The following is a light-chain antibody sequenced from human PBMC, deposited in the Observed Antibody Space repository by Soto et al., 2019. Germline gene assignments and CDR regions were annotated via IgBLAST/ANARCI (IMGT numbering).Light chain of an antibody. CDR3: QSYDSSHVV. CDR2: GYN. J-gene: IGLJ2*01. V-gene: IGLV1-40*01. Sequence: QSVLTQPPSVSGAPGQRVTISCTGSSSNIGAGYDVHWYQQLPGTAPKLLIYGYNNRPSGVPDRFSGSKSGSSASLAITGLQAEDEADYYCQSYDSSHVVFGGGTQLTVL. CDR1: SSNIGAGYD.